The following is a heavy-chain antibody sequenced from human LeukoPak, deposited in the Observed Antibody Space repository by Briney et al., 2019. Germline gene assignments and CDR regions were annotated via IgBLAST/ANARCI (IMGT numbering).Heavy chain of an antibody. J-gene: IGHJ4*02. D-gene: IGHD6-19*01. Sequence: SETLSLTCSVSGDSIIGYYWGWIRQPPGKGLEWIGSIYHSGSTYYNPSLKSRVTISVDTSKNHFSLRLSSVTAADTAMYYCARGTLYSGWSYYFDYWGQGSQVTVSS. CDR2: IYHSGST. CDR1: GDSIIGYY. CDR3: ARGTLYSGWSYYFDY. V-gene: IGHV4-38-2*02.